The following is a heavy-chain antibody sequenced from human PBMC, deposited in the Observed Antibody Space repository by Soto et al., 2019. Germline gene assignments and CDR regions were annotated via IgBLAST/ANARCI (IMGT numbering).Heavy chain of an antibody. CDR3: ARDASVAVESFDP. V-gene: IGHV4-34*01. CDR1: GGSFSGYY. CDR2: INHSGST. J-gene: IGHJ5*02. Sequence: SETLSLTCAVYGGSFSGYYWSWIRQPPGKGLEWIGEINHSGSTNYNPSLKSRVTISVDTSKNQFSLKLSSVTAADTAVYYCARDASVAVESFDPWGQGTLVPVSS. D-gene: IGHD6-19*01.